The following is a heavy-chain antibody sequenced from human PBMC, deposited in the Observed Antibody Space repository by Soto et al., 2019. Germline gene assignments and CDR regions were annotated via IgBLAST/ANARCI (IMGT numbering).Heavy chain of an antibody. CDR2: IYWNDDK. J-gene: IGHJ5*02. CDR3: AKRGRSGWYGWFEH. D-gene: IGHD6-19*01. V-gene: IGHV2-5*01. Sequence: SVPTLVNPTQTLTLTCIFSGFSLRTSGVGVGWIRQPTGKELEWLGLIYWNDDKRYSPSMKSRLTITKDKSKKLVVLTMTEMDDVETVTYCCAKRGRSGWYGWFEHWGKGTLVTVSS. CDR1: GFSLRTSGVG.